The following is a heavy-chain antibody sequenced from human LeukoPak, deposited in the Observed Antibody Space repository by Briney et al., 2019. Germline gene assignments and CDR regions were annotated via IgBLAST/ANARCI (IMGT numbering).Heavy chain of an antibody. Sequence: SETLSLTCAVYGGSFSAYYRSWIRQPPGKALEWIVEIDHSGSSTYNPSLESRVTISIDASKNQFSLKLRSVTAADTAVYYCARGPRGTVGYWGQGTLVNVSS. CDR3: ARGPRGTVGY. V-gene: IGHV4-34*01. CDR2: IDHSGSS. CDR1: GGSFSAYY. D-gene: IGHD1-26*01. J-gene: IGHJ4*02.